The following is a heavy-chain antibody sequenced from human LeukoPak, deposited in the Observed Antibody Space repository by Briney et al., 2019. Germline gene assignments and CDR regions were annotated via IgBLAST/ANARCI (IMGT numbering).Heavy chain of an antibody. V-gene: IGHV4-34*01. Sequence: SETLSLTCAVYGGSFSGYYWSWIRQPPGKGLEWIGEINHSGSTNYNPSLKSRVTISVDTSKNQFSLKLSSVTAADTAVYYCARADYDFWSGYFVYWGQGSLVTVSS. CDR2: INHSGST. CDR3: ARADYDFWSGYFVY. CDR1: GGSFSGYY. D-gene: IGHD3-3*01. J-gene: IGHJ4*02.